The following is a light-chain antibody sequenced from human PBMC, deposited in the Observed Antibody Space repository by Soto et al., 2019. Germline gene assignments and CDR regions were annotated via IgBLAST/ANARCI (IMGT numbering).Light chain of an antibody. CDR2: KIS. CDR1: KSLVHDDGDTY. V-gene: IGKV2-24*01. Sequence: DIVMTQTPLSSPVTLGQPASISCRSSKSLVHDDGDTYLNWFQQRPGQPPRLLIYKISQRFSGVQDRFGGGGAGTDLPLKIRRVEPEDVGVYYGMQAMQIPYTLGQGPRLEIK. CDR3: MQAMQIPYT. J-gene: IGKJ2*01.